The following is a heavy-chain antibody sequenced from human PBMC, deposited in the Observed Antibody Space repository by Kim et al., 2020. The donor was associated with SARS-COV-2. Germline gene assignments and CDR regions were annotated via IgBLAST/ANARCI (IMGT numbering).Heavy chain of an antibody. CDR3: VRRHCTSGWYYFDY. V-gene: IGHV3-74*01. Sequence: GGSLRLSCAASGFTFSSHGMHWVRQAPGKGLVWVSGINRDRTTTSYGDSVKGRFTISRDNAKNMLYLQMNSLRAEDTAVYYCVRRHCTSGWYYFDYWGQGTLVTVSS. J-gene: IGHJ4*02. D-gene: IGHD6-19*01. CDR2: INRDRTTT. CDR1: GFTFSSHG.